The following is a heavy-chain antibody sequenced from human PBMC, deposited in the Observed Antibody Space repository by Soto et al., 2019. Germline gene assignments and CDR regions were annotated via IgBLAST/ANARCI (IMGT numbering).Heavy chain of an antibody. CDR3: AAPSIAVAGYTSKFDP. CDR2: ISSSSSYI. CDR1: GFTFSSYS. V-gene: IGHV3-21*01. D-gene: IGHD6-19*01. J-gene: IGHJ5*02. Sequence: PGGSLRLSCAASGFTFSSYSMNWVHQAPGKGLEWVSSISSSSSYIYYADSVKGRFTISRDNAKNSLYLQMNSLRAEDTAVYYCAAPSIAVAGYTSKFDPWGQGTLVTVSS.